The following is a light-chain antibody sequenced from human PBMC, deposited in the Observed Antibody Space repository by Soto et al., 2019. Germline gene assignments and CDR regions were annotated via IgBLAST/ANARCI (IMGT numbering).Light chain of an antibody. CDR1: RSDVGDYNY. J-gene: IGLJ2*01. CDR3: SSYAGSDNFEV. V-gene: IGLV2-8*01. CDR2: EVT. Sequence: QSALNQPPSASGSPGQSVTISCTGTRSDVGDYNYVSWYQQHPGKAPKLLIYEVTKRPSGVPDRFSGSKSANTASLTVSGLQAEDEADYYCSSYAGSDNFEVFGGGTKLTVL.